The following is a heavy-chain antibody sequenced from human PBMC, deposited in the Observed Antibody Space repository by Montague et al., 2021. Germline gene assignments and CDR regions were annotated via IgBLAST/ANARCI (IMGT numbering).Heavy chain of an antibody. D-gene: IGHD2-21*01. J-gene: IGHJ4*02. V-gene: IGHV3-7*01. CDR1: GFTFSNYW. CDR3: ARDQGQGYCGGDCYVGLDY. Sequence: SLRLSCAASGFTFSNYWMSWVRQAPGKGSEWVANIKQDGSEKHYVDSVKGRFTISRDNAKNSLYLQMNSLRAEDTAVYFCARDQGQGYCGGDCYVGLDYWGQGTLVTVSS. CDR2: IKQDGSEK.